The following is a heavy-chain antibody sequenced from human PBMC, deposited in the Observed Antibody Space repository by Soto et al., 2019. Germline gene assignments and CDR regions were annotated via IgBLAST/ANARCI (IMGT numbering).Heavy chain of an antibody. CDR3: ARHLDSNGQNYYYYYGIDV. J-gene: IGHJ6*02. CDR2: INPGDSDT. D-gene: IGHD3-22*01. V-gene: IGHV5-51*01. CDR1: GFHFTSYW. Sequence: GESLKISCQGSGFHFTSYWIGWVRQMPGRGLEWMGIINPGDSDTRYSPSFQGQVTISADKSTSTAYLQWSSLKASDTAMYFCARHLDSNGQNYYYYYGIDVWGQGTTVTVS.